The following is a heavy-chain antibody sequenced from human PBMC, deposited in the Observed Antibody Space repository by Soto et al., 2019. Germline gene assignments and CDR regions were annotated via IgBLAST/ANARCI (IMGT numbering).Heavy chain of an antibody. V-gene: IGHV3-33*01. CDR3: ARDGRITMVRGVITDFDY. CDR1: GFTFSSYG. J-gene: IGHJ4*02. Sequence: SLRLSCAASGFTFSSYGMHWVRQAPGKGLEWVAVIWYDGSNKYYADSVKGRFTISRDNSKNTLYLQMNSLRAEDTAVYYCARDGRITMVRGVITDFDYWGQGT. D-gene: IGHD3-10*01. CDR2: IWYDGSNK.